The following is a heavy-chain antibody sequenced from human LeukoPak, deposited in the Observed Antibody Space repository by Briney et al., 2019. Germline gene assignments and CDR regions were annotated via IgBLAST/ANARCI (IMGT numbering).Heavy chain of an antibody. D-gene: IGHD2-21*02. CDR2: ISYDGSNK. J-gene: IGHJ4*02. V-gene: IGHV3-30*18. CDR1: GFTFSNYV. Sequence: QPGGSLRLSCAASGFTFSNYVIHRVRQAPGKGLEWVAVISYDGSNKYYVDSVKGRFTISRDNSKNTLYLQMNSLRAEDTAVYYCVKDLNCGGDCYSAAGHWGQGILVTVSS. CDR3: VKDLNCGGDCYSAAGH.